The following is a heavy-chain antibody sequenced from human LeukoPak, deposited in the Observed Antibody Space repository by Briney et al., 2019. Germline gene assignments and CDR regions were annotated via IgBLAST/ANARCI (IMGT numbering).Heavy chain of an antibody. CDR2: IYYSGST. CDR3: ARGDYDSSGPDY. D-gene: IGHD3-22*01. Sequence: SQTLSLTCTVSGGSISSGGYYWSWIRQHPGKGLEWIGYIYYSGSTYYNPSLKSRLTISVDTSKNQFSLKLNSVTAADTAVYYCARGDYDSSGPDYWGQGTLVTVSS. J-gene: IGHJ4*02. CDR1: GGSISSGGYY. V-gene: IGHV4-31*03.